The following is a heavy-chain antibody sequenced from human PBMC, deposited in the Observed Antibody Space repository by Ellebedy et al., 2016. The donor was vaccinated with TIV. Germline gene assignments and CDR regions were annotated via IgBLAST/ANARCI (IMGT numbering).Heavy chain of an antibody. J-gene: IGHJ4*02. CDR3: ARQDQAAAGTGFDY. V-gene: IGHV4-39*01. D-gene: IGHD6-13*01. CDR2: IYYSGST. CDR1: GGSISSSSYY. Sequence: GSLRLSXTVSGGSISSSSYYWGWIRQPPGKGLEWIGSIYYSGSTYYNPSLKSRVTISVDTSKNQFSLKLSSVTAADTAVYYCARQDQAAAGTGFDYWGQGTLVTVSS.